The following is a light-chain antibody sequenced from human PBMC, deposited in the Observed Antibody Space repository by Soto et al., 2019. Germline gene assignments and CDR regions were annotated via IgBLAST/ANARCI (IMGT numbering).Light chain of an antibody. CDR2: EVS. CDR3: ISYTSSSTWV. CDR1: SSDVGAYNY. V-gene: IGLV2-14*01. Sequence: QSALTQPASVSGSPGQSITISCTGTSSDVGAYNYDSWYQQHPGKAPKLMIYEVSNRPSGVYDRFSGSRSGDTASLTISGLQAEDESDYYCISYTSSSTWVFGGGTKLTVL. J-gene: IGLJ3*02.